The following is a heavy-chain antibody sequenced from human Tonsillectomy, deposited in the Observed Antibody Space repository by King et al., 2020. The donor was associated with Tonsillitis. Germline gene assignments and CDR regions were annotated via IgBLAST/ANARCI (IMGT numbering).Heavy chain of an antibody. CDR2: IGRSTSTL. J-gene: IGHJ3*02. CDR1: GFTFSTYS. V-gene: IGHV3-48*01. CDR3: ARDDSYAFDI. D-gene: IGHD3-10*01. Sequence: VQLVESGGGLVQPGGSLRLSCAASGFTFSTYSMNWVRQAPGKGLEWVSYIGRSTSTLYYADSVKGRFTISRDNAKNSLYLQMSSLRAAETAMYYCARDDSYAFDIWGQGTMVTVSS.